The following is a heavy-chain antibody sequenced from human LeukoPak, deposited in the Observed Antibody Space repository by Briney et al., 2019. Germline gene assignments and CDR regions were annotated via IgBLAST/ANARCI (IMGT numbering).Heavy chain of an antibody. CDR3: ARDWLLSAHYFDY. CDR2: IKQDGSEK. V-gene: IGHV3-7*01. CDR1: GFTFSSYW. J-gene: IGHJ4*02. Sequence: PGGSLRLSCAASGFTFSSYWMSWVRQAPGKGLEWVANIKQDGSEKYYVDSVKGRFTISRDNAKNSLYLQMNSLRAEDTAVYYCARDWLLSAHYFDYWGQGILVTVSS. D-gene: IGHD3-9*01.